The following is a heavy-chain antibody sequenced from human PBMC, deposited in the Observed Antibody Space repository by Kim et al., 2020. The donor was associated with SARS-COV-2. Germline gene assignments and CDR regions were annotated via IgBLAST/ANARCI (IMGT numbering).Heavy chain of an antibody. J-gene: IGHJ3*02. CDR1: GYTFTGYY. CDR2: INPNSGGT. CDR3: ARADHHDDAFDI. V-gene: IGHV1-2*02. Sequence: ASVKVSCKASGYTFTGYYMHWVRQAPGQGLEWMGWINPNSGGTNYAQKFQGRVTMTRDTSISTAYMELSRLRSDDTAVYYCARADHHDDAFDIWGQGTMVTVSS.